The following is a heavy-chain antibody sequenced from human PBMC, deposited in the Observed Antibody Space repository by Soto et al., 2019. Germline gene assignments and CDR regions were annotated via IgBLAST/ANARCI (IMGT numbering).Heavy chain of an antibody. CDR2: IIPIFGKA. CDR1: GGTFSSYA. V-gene: IGHV1-69*01. J-gene: IGHJ5*02. Sequence: QVQLVQSGAEVKKPGSSVKVSCKASGGTFSSYAISWVRQAPGQGLEWLGGIIPIFGKANYAQKFQGRVTITADESTSTAYMELSSLRSEDTAVYYCASDFSDYGDAGFDPWGQGNLVTVSS. CDR3: ASDFSDYGDAGFDP. D-gene: IGHD4-17*01.